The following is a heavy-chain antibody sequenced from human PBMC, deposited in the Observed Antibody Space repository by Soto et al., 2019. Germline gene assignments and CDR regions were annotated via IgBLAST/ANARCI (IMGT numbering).Heavy chain of an antibody. J-gene: IGHJ4*02. CDR3: ARAGTLYDSSAYYYLY. Sequence: SVKVSCKASGGTFSNYGVNWVRQAPGQGLEWMGGIIPIFGTANYAQKFQGRVTITADDSTRTAYMELSSLRSADTAVYYCARAGTLYDSSAYYYLYWGQGTLITVSS. CDR2: IIPIFGTA. V-gene: IGHV1-69*13. D-gene: IGHD3-22*01. CDR1: GGTFSNYG.